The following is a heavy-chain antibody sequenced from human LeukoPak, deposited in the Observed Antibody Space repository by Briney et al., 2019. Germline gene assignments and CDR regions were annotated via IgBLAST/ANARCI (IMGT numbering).Heavy chain of an antibody. D-gene: IGHD2-15*01. CDR3: VRDRRRDGSCPDFDY. J-gene: IGHJ4*02. CDR1: GFTFSSYW. V-gene: IGHV3-7*01. Sequence: GGSLRLSCAASGFTFSSYWMSWVRQAPGKGLEWVANIKQDGSEKYYVDSVKGRFTISRDNAKNSLYLQMNSLRAEDTAVYYCVRDRRRDGSCPDFDYWGQGTLVTVSS. CDR2: IKQDGSEK.